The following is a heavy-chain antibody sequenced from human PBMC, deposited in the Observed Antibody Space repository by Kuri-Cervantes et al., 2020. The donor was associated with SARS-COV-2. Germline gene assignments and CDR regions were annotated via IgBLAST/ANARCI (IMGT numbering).Heavy chain of an antibody. CDR2: IYYSGIT. CDR3: ARGSVYFGSTTFFNYPDY. CDR1: GDSISGGDYN. Sequence: SCTVSGDSISGGDYNWSWIRQAPGKGLEWIGNIYYSGITHYASSLKSRVAMSIDTSKNEFSLELRSVTAADTAVYFCARGSVYFGSTTFFNYPDYWGQGTLVTVSS. J-gene: IGHJ4*02. V-gene: IGHV4-30-4*01. D-gene: IGHD3-10*01.